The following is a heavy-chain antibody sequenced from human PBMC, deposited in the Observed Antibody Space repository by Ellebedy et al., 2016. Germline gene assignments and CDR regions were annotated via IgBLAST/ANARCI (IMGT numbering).Heavy chain of an antibody. V-gene: IGHV3-74*01. CDR3: ARDPAGTRGNLDY. Sequence: GESLKISCAASGFTFSSYWMHWVRQAPGKGLVWVSRINSDGSSTSYADSVKGRFTISRDNAKNTLYLQMNSLRAEDTAVYYCARDPAGTRGNLDYWGQGTLVTVSS. CDR1: GFTFSSYW. CDR2: INSDGSST. J-gene: IGHJ4*02. D-gene: IGHD6-19*01.